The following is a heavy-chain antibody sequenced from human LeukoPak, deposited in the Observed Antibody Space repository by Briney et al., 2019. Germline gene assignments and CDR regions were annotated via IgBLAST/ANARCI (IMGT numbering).Heavy chain of an antibody. CDR2: INPNSGGT. CDR1: GYTFTGYY. CDR3: ARVAKSSRPLAWFDP. V-gene: IGHV1-2*02. Sequence: ASVKVSCKASGYTFTGYYMHWVRQAPGQGLEWMGWINPNSGGTNYAQKLQGRVTMTRDTSISTAYMELSRLRSDDTAVYCCARVAKSSRPLAWFDPWGQGTLVTVSS. D-gene: IGHD3-16*01. J-gene: IGHJ5*02.